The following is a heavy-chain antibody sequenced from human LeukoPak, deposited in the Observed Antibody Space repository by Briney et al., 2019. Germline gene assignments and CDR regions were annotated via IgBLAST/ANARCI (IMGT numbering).Heavy chain of an antibody. CDR1: GYTFTSYG. CDR3: GRDVGWSYDLDY. J-gene: IGHJ4*02. V-gene: IGHV1-18*01. CDR2: ISAYNGNT. D-gene: IGHD3-16*01. Sequence: ASVKVSCKASGYTFTSYGISWVRQPPGQGLEWMGWISAYNGNTDYAQRLQGRVTMTIDTSTSTVYMELRGLGSDGTAVYCCGRDVGWSYDLDYWGQGTLVTVSS.